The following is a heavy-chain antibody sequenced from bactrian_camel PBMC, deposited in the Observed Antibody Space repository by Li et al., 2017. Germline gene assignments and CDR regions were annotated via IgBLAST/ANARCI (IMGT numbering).Heavy chain of an antibody. Sequence: HVQLVESGGGSVQAGETLRLSCTASGFTFDDSDMGWYRQAPGNECELVSTISSDGSTYYADSVKGRFTISQDNAKNTVYLQMNSLKIEDTAVYYCAPDPRGSGYWGQGTQVTVS. V-gene: IGHV3S63*01. D-gene: IGHD3*01. CDR2: ISSDGST. J-gene: IGHJ4*01. CDR3: APDPRGSGY. CDR1: GFTFDDSD.